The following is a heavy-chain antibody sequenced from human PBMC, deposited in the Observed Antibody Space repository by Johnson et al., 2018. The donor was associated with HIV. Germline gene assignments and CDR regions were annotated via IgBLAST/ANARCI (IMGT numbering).Heavy chain of an antibody. J-gene: IGHJ3*02. V-gene: IGHV3-23*04. Sequence: VLLVESGGGLVQPGGSLRLSCAASGFTFSSYWMHWVRQAPGKRLVWVSAIRGSGGSTYYADSVKGRFTISRDNSKNTLYLHMNSLRAEDTAVYYCARDGRDLVTRGSFDIWGQGTLVTVSS. D-gene: IGHD3-9*01. CDR3: ARDGRDLVTRGSFDI. CDR1: GFTFSSYW. CDR2: IRGSGGST.